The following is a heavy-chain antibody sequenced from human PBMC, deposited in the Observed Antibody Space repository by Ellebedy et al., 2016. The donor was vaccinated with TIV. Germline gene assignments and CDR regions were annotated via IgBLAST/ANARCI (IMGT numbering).Heavy chain of an antibody. CDR3: ARDASGSYALGY. D-gene: IGHD1-26*01. CDR1: GGSVSSYY. CDR2: IYYSGST. Sequence: SETLSLTCTVSGGSVSSYYWSWIRQPPGKGLEWIGYIYYSGSTNYNPSLKSRVTISVDTSNNQVSLSLSSVTAADTAVYYCARDASGSYALGYWGQGTLVTVSS. J-gene: IGHJ4*02. V-gene: IGHV4-59*02.